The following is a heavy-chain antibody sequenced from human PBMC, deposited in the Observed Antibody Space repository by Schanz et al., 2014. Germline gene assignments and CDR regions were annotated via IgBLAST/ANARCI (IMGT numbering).Heavy chain of an antibody. CDR1: EFTFSSYK. D-gene: IGHD2-15*01. J-gene: IGHJ4*02. V-gene: IGHV3-30-3*01. CDR3: ARDRGYCSGGSCLTFDY. Sequence: QVQLVESGGGVVQPGRSLRLSCEASEFTFSSYKMNWVRQAPGKGLEWVAVISYDGSNKYYADSVKGRFTISRDNSKNTLYLQMSTLRAEDTAVYYCARDRGYCSGGSCLTFDYWGQGTLVTVSS. CDR2: ISYDGSNK.